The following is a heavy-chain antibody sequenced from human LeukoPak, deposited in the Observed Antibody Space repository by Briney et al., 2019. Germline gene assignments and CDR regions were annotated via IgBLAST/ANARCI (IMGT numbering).Heavy chain of an antibody. CDR2: IYYSGST. CDR3: ARVHGGSSWYGLGTVGGSLDY. D-gene: IGHD6-13*01. J-gene: IGHJ4*02. Sequence: KPSETLSLTCTVSGGSISSSSYYWGWIRQPPGKGLEWIGSIYYSGSTYYNPSLKSRVTISVDTSKNQFSLKLSSVTAADTAVYYCARVHGGSSWYGLGTVGGSLDYWGQGTLVTVSS. CDR1: GGSISSSSYY. V-gene: IGHV4-39*07.